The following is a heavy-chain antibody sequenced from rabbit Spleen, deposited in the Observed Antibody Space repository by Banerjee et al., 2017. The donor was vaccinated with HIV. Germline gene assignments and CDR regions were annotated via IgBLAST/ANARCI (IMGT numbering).Heavy chain of an antibody. D-gene: IGHD1-1*01. Sequence: QEQLVESGGGLVKPEGSLTLTCKASGFSFSDRDVMCWVRQAPGKGLEWIACINTATGKAVYASWAKGRFTVSKTSSTTVTLQMTSLTAADTATYFCAREIVSRGGYYGLWGQGTLVTVS. CDR3: AREIVSRGGYYGL. CDR1: GFSFSDRDV. V-gene: IGHV1S45*01. CDR2: INTATGKA. J-gene: IGHJ4*01.